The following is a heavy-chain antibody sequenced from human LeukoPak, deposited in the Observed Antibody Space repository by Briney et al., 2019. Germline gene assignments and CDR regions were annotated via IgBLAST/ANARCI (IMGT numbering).Heavy chain of an antibody. CDR2: IYSGGSK. CDR3: ASGYYFDY. Sequence: GGSLRLSCAASGFTVSSNYMNWVRQAPGKGLEWVSVIYSGGSKYYADSVKGRFTISRASSKNTLYLQMNSLRADDTAVYYRASGYYFDYWGQGTLVTVSS. V-gene: IGHV3-53*01. CDR1: GFTVSSNY. J-gene: IGHJ4*02.